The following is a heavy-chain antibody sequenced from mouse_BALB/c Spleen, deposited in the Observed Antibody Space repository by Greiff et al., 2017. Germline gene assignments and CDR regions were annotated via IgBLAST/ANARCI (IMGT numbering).Heavy chain of an antibody. J-gene: IGHJ4*01. CDR2: ISSGGGST. V-gene: IGHV5-12-1*01. CDR1: GFAFSSYD. D-gene: IGHD4-1*01. Sequence: EVQGVESGGGLVKPGGSLKLSCAASGFAFSSYDMSWVRQTPEKRLEWVAYISSGGGSTYYPDTVKGRFTISRDNAKNTLYLQMSSLKSEDTAMYYCARQEKLGRGYYAMDYWGQGTSVTVSS. CDR3: ARQEKLGRGYYAMDY.